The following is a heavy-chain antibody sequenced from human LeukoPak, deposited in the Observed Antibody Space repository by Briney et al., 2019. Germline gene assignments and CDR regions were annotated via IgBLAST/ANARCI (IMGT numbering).Heavy chain of an antibody. V-gene: IGHV3-30*03. Sequence: GGSLRLSCAASGFTFNSYGMHWVRQAPGKGLEWVTLISHDGNNKHYADSVKGRFTISRDNAKNSLYLQMNNLRAEDTALYYCARGLMGGYPHFEYWAREPWSPSPQ. J-gene: IGHJ4*02. CDR3: ARGLMGGYPHFEY. CDR1: GFTFNSYG. D-gene: IGHD3-22*01. CDR2: ISHDGNNK.